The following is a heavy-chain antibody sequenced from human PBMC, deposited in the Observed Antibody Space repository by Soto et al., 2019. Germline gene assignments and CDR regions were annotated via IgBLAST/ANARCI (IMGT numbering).Heavy chain of an antibody. CDR3: ARDPRRDDYVWGSYRNYYYGMDV. CDR2: ISSSSSYI. Sequence: EVQLVESGGGLVKPGGSLRLSCAASGFTFSSYSMNWVRQAPGKGLEWGSSISSSSSYIYYAESVKGRFTISRDNAKNSLYMQMNSLRAEDTAVYYCARDPRRDDYVWGSYRNYYYGMDVWGQGTTVTVSS. D-gene: IGHD3-16*02. V-gene: IGHV3-21*01. CDR1: GFTFSSYS. J-gene: IGHJ6*02.